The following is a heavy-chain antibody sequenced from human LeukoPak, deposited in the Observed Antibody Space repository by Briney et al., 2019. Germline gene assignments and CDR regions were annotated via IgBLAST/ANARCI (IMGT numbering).Heavy chain of an antibody. J-gene: IGHJ5*02. Sequence: SGPTLSKPTHTLTLTCTFSGCSLSTSGVGVGWIRQPPGKAVEGPAPTHCNDDKRYSPPQKSTLTITKNTSKNQVVLTITNMDPVDTATYYCAHSPRCDIVVVVAAPRWFDPWGQGTLVTVSS. CDR2: THCNDDK. CDR3: AHSPRCDIVVVVAAPRWFDP. V-gene: IGHV2-5*01. D-gene: IGHD2-15*01. CDR1: GCSLSTSGVG.